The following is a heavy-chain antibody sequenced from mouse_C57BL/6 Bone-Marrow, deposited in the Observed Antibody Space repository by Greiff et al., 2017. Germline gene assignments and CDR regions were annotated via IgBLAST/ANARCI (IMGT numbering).Heavy chain of an antibody. Sequence: EVQVVESGGGLVKPGGSLKLSCAASGFTFSSYAMSWVRQTPEKRLEWVATISDGGSYTYYPDNVKGRFTISRDNAKNNLYLQMSHLKAEDTAMYYCARDKRGPWFAYWGQGTLVTVSA. CDR3: ARDKRGPWFAY. V-gene: IGHV5-4*01. CDR1: GFTFSSYA. CDR2: ISDGGSYT. J-gene: IGHJ3*01.